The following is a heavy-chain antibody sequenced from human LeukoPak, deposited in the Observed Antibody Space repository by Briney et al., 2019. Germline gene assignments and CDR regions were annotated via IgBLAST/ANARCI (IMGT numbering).Heavy chain of an antibody. CDR1: VYTFTRYG. Sequence: ASVKVSCKASVYTFTRYGISWVRQAPGQGLEWMGWISAYNGNTNYAQKLQGRVTMTTDTSTSTAYMELRSLRSDDTAVYYCARDGGLYGSGGSCYSTYYYYYMDVWGKGTTVTVSS. CDR3: ARDGGLYGSGGSCYSTYYYYYMDV. D-gene: IGHD2-15*01. V-gene: IGHV1-18*01. J-gene: IGHJ6*03. CDR2: ISAYNGNT.